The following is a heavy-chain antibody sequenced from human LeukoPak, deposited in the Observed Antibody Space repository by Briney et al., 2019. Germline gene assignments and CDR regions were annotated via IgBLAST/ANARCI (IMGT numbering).Heavy chain of an antibody. CDR1: GFTFSSYG. CDR3: ARGLAMNRLGDY. CDR2: IWYDGSNK. Sequence: GGSLRLSCAASGFTFSSYGMHWVRQAPGKGLEWVAVIWYDGSNKYYADSVKGRFTISRDNSKNTLYLQMNSLRAEDTAVYYCARGLAMNRLGDYWGQGTLVTVSS. J-gene: IGHJ4*02. D-gene: IGHD1-14*01. V-gene: IGHV3-33*01.